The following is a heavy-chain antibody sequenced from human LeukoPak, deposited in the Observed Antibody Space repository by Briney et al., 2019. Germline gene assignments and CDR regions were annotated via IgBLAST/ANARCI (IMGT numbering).Heavy chain of an antibody. Sequence: SETLSLTCTVSGGSLSSYYWSWIRQPPGKGLEWIGYIYYSGSTNYNPSLKSRVTISVDTSKNQFSLKLSPVTAADTAGYYCARDQTYSGSGIYTYFDYWGQGILVTVST. CDR2: IYYSGST. D-gene: IGHD3-10*01. V-gene: IGHV4-59*12. J-gene: IGHJ4*02. CDR1: GGSLSSYY. CDR3: ARDQTYSGSGIYTYFDY.